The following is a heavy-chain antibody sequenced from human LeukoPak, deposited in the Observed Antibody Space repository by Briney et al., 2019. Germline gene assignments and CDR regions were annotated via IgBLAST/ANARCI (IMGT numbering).Heavy chain of an antibody. D-gene: IGHD6-6*01. CDR3: ARVPGLDYYYYYMDV. V-gene: IGHV3-11*04. CDR1: GFTVSSNY. J-gene: IGHJ6*03. Sequence: PGGSLRLSCAASGFTVSSNYMSWIRQAPGKGLEWVSYISSSGSTIYYADSVKGRFTISRDNAKNSLYLQMNSLRAEDTAVYYCARVPGLDYYYYYMDVWGKGTTVTVSS. CDR2: ISSSGSTI.